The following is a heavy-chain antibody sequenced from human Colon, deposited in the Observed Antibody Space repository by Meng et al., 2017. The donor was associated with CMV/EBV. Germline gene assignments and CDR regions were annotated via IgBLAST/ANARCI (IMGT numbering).Heavy chain of an antibody. CDR1: GDSISSYY. CDR2: INHSGST. J-gene: IGHJ4*02. Sequence: SETLSLTCTVSGDSISSYYWSWIRQPPGKGLEWIGEINHSGSTNYNPSLKSRVTISVDTSKNQFSLKLSSVTAADTAVYYCARARIAARFPDYWGQGTLVTVSS. V-gene: IGHV4-34*01. D-gene: IGHD6-6*01. CDR3: ARARIAARFPDY.